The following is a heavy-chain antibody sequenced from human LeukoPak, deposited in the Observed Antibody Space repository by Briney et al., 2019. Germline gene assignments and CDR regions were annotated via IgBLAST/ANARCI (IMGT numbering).Heavy chain of an antibody. J-gene: IGHJ3*02. Sequence: ASVKLSCKASGYTFTDYYVHWVRRAPGQGLEWMGWINPNSGGTNYAQKFQGWVTMTRDTSISTAYMELSRLRSDDTAVYYCARGPEVAAAGYDAFDIWGQGTMVTVSS. CDR3: ARGPEVAAAGYDAFDI. CDR2: INPNSGGT. D-gene: IGHD6-13*01. V-gene: IGHV1-2*04. CDR1: GYTFTDYY.